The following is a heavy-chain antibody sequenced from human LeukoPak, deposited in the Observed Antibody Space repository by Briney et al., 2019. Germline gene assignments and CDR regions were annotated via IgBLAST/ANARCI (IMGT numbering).Heavy chain of an antibody. D-gene: IGHD1-7*01. V-gene: IGHV3-15*01. CDR1: GFTFSNAW. Sequence: NSGGSLRLSCAASGFTFSNAWMAWVRQAPGKGLEWVGRIKSKYNGGTTDYAAPVKGRFALSRDDSKNTLYLQMNSLKTEDTALYYCTTVSGELPPLEYFGNWGQGTLVTVSS. CDR2: IKSKYNGGTT. J-gene: IGHJ4*02. CDR3: TTVSGELPPLEYFGN.